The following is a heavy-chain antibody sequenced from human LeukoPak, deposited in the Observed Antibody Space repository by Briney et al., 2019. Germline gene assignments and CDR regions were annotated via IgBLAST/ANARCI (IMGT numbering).Heavy chain of an antibody. D-gene: IGHD3-10*01. V-gene: IGHV3-30*04. Sequence: GGSLRLSCAASAFTCSSYAMRWVRQAPGKGLGWVAIISYDGSNKYYADSVKGRFTISRDNSKNTLYLQMNSLRAEDTAVYYWGKDSGSYYDYWGQGTLVTVSS. CDR2: ISYDGSNK. J-gene: IGHJ4*02. CDR1: AFTCSSYA. CDR3: GKDSGSYYDY.